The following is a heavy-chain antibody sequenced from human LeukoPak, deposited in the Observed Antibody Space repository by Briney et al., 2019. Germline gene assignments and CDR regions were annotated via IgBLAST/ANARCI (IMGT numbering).Heavy chain of an antibody. V-gene: IGHV1-69*02. J-gene: IGHJ3*02. CDR1: GGTFSSYT. CDR3: ARTLYDSSGYGGHNAFDI. Sequence: ASVKVSCKASGGTFSSYTISWVRQAPGQGREWMGRIIPILGIANYAQKFQGRATITADKSTSTAYMELSSLRSEDTAVYYCARTLYDSSGYGGHNAFDIWGQGTMVTVSS. D-gene: IGHD3-22*01. CDR2: IIPILGIA.